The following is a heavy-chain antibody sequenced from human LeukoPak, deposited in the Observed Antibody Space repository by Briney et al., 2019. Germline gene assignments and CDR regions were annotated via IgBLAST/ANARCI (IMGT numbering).Heavy chain of an antibody. D-gene: IGHD1-1*01. CDR1: GYTLTELS. V-gene: IGHV1-24*01. CDR2: FDPEDGET. J-gene: IGHJ2*01. CDR3: ATLWTGYFDL. Sequence: ASVKVSCKVSGYTLTELSMHWVRQAPGKGLEWMGGFDPEDGETIYAQKFQGRVTTTEDTSTDTAYMELSSLRSEDTAVYYCATLWTGYFDLWGRGTLVTVSS.